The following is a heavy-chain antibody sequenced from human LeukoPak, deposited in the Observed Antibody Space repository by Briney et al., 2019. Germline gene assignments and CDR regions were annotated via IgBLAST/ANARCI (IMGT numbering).Heavy chain of an antibody. V-gene: IGHV4-39*01. J-gene: IGHJ4*02. D-gene: IGHD2-2*01. CDR3: AKLTCSSTFCPLDY. CDR1: GGSISSSSFF. CDR2: VSYSGTT. Sequence: SETLSLTCTVSGGSISSSSFFWAWIRQPPGKGLEWIGTVSYSGTTYYSPSLKSRVTISVDTSKNQFSLRLTSVTAADMALYYCAKLTCSSTFCPLDYWGQGTLVTVSS.